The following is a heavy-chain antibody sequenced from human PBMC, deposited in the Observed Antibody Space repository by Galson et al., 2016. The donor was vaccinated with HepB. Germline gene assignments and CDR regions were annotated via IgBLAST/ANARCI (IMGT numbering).Heavy chain of an antibody. CDR2: ISRGNTFI. V-gene: IGHV3-21*01. J-gene: IGHJ4*02. CDR1: LFTVSSNY. Sequence: SLRLSCAASLFTVSSNYMNWVRQAPGKGLEWLSSISRGNTFIYYADSVKGRFTISRDNTKNSLYLLMNSLRAEDTAIYYCARDLDYSHYWGPGTQVAVSS. CDR3: ARDLDYSHY.